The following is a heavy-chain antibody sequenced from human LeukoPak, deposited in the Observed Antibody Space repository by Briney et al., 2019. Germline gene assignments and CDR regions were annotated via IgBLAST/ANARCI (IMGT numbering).Heavy chain of an antibody. Sequence: SVKVSCKASGGTSSSYAISWVRQAPGQGLEWMGGIIPIFGTANYAQKFQGRVTITADESTSTAYMELSSLRSEDTAVYYCARGRLMVRSRNYYYYGMDVWGQGTTVTVSS. J-gene: IGHJ6*02. CDR1: GGTSSSYA. CDR3: ARGRLMVRSRNYYYYGMDV. CDR2: IIPIFGTA. V-gene: IGHV1-69*13. D-gene: IGHD3-10*01.